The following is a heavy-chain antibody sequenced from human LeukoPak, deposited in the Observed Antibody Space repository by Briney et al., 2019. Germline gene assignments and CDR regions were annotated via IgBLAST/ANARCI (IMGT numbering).Heavy chain of an antibody. CDR3: AREDYYGSGYFDY. V-gene: IGHV3-30*04. D-gene: IGHD3-10*01. Sequence: GGSLRLSCAASGFTFSSYAMHWVRQAPVKGLEWVAVISYDGSNKYYADSVKGRFTISRDNSKNTLYLQTNSLRAEDTAVYYCAREDYYGSGYFDYWGQGTLVTVSS. CDR1: GFTFSSYA. CDR2: ISYDGSNK. J-gene: IGHJ4*02.